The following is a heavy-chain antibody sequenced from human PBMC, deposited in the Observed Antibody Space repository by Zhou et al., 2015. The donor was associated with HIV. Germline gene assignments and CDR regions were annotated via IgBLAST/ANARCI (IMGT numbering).Heavy chain of an antibody. V-gene: IGHV1-69*01. J-gene: IGHJ6*02. CDR1: GGTFSSYA. CDR2: IIPIFGTA. Sequence: QVQLVQSGAEVKKPGSSVKVSCKASGGTFSSYAISWVRQAPGQGLEWMGGIIPIFGTANYAQKFQGRVTITADESTSTAYMELSSLRSEDTAVYYCARRVGVVPAAIADYYYYYGMDVWGQGTTVTVSS. D-gene: IGHD2-2*02. CDR3: ARRVGVVPAAIADYYYYYGMDV.